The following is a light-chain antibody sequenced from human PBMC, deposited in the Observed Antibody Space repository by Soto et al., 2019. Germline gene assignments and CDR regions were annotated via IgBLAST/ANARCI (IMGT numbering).Light chain of an antibody. CDR2: GNS. CDR1: SSNIGAGYN. CDR3: QSYDSSLTVV. Sequence: VLTQPPSVSGAPGQRVTISCTGSSSNIGAGYNVHWYQQLPGTAPKLLIYGNSNRPSGVPDRFSGSKSGTSASLAITGLQAEDEADYYCQSYDSSLTVVFGGGTKLTVL. V-gene: IGLV1-40*01. J-gene: IGLJ2*01.